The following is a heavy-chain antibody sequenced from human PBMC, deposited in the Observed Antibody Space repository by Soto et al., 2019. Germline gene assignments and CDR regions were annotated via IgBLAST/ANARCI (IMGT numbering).Heavy chain of an antibody. Sequence: PSETLSLTCTVSGGSISSYYWSWIRQPPGKGLEWIGYIYYSGSTNYNPSLKSRVTISVDTSKNQFSLMLSSVTAADTAVYYCARLPTAAAGPFDYWGQGTLVTVST. V-gene: IGHV4-59*01. CDR1: GGSISSYY. CDR2: IYYSGST. D-gene: IGHD6-13*01. CDR3: ARLPTAAAGPFDY. J-gene: IGHJ4*02.